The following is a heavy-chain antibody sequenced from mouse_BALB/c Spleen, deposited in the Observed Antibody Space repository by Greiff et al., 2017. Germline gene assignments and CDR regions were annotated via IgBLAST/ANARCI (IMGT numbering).Heavy chain of an antibody. Sequence: DVKLVESGGGLVQPGGSRKLSCAASGFTFSSFGMHWVRQAPEKGLEWVAYISSGSSTIYYADTVKGRFTISRDNPKNTLFLQMTSLRSEDTAMYYCARSGYGNLFAYWGQGTLVTVSA. CDR3: ARSGYGNLFAY. CDR1: GFTFSSFG. CDR2: ISSGSSTI. D-gene: IGHD2-10*02. V-gene: IGHV5-17*02. J-gene: IGHJ3*01.